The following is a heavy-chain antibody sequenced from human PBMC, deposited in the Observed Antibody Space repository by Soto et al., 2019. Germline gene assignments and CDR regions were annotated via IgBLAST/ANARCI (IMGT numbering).Heavy chain of an antibody. D-gene: IGHD4-17*01. J-gene: IGHJ4*02. CDR2: ISYDGSNK. CDR3: AKGAVTTRSFTAIDY. CDR1: GFTFSGAA. V-gene: IGHV3-30*09. Sequence: GGSLRLSCAASGFTFSGAAMHWVRQAPGKGLEWVAVISYDGSNKYYAGSVKGRYAISRDNSKSTLYLQMNSLRVEDTAIYYCAKGAVTTRSFTAIDYWGQGTLVTVSS.